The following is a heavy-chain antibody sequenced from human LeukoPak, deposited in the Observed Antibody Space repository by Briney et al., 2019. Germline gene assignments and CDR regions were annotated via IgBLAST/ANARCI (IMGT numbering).Heavy chain of an antibody. CDR3: AKDHNTMVRGVILSAFWFDP. CDR2: ISGSGGST. CDR1: GLTFSSYA. J-gene: IGHJ5*02. V-gene: IGHV3-23*01. D-gene: IGHD3-10*01. Sequence: GGSLRLSCAASGLTFSSYAVSWVRQAPGEGLEWVSPISGSGGSTCYADSVKGRFTIYRDNSKNTLYLQMNSLRAEDTAVYYCAKDHNTMVRGVILSAFWFDPWGQGTLVTVSS.